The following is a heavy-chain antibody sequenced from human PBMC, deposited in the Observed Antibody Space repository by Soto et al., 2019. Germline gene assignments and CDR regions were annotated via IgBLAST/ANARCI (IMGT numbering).Heavy chain of an antibody. Sequence: QVQLVESGGGAVQPGRSLRLSCAASGFTFSGYGMHWVRQAPGKGLEWVALIWYDGSDKYYADSVRGRFTVSRDNSKNTLYLQMNSVRVEDTAVYYCAREEVAGWLRFPGMDLWGQGTTVTVS. V-gene: IGHV3-33*01. J-gene: IGHJ6*02. D-gene: IGHD5-12*01. CDR3: AREEVAGWLRFPGMDL. CDR1: GFTFSGYG. CDR2: IWYDGSDK.